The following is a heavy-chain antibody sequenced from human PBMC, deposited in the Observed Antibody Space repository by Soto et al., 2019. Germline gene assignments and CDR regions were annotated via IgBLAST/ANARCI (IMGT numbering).Heavy chain of an antibody. CDR2: IGLAGDT. J-gene: IGHJ4*02. Sequence: PGGFLRLSCAASGFTFRSYDMHWVRQASGRGLEWVASIGLAGDTYYAASVKGRFTISRDNAKNSLFLQMNSLRAEDTAVYYCARAHNWNDAHFDYWGQGTLVTVSS. CDR1: GFTFRSYD. CDR3: ARAHNWNDAHFDY. V-gene: IGHV3-13*04. D-gene: IGHD1-1*01.